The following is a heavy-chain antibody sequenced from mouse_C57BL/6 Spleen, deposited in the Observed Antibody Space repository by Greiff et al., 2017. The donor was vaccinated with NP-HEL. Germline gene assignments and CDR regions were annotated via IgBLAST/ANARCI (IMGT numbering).Heavy chain of an antibody. CDR3: ARSRLRFDD. D-gene: IGHD2-2*01. J-gene: IGHJ2*01. V-gene: IGHV1-59*01. Sequence: QVQLQQPGAELVRPGTSVKLSCKASGYTFTSYWMHWVKQRPGQGLEWIGVIDPSDSYTNYNQKFKGKATLTVDTSSSTAYMQLSSLTSEDSAVYYCARSRLRFDDWGQGTTLTVSS. CDR1: GYTFTSYW. CDR2: IDPSDSYT.